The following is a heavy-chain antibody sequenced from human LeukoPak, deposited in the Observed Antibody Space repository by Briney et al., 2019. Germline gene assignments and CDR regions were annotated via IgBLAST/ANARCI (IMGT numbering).Heavy chain of an antibody. CDR3: AKQRGDYGSGSYSLYYYYGMDV. Sequence: PGRSLRLSCAVSGFTFSSYGMHWVRQAPGKGLEWVAVISYDGSNKYYADSVKGRFTITRDNSKNTLYLQMNSLRAEDTAVYYCAKQRGDYGSGSYSLYYYYGMDVWGQGTTVTVSS. D-gene: IGHD3-10*01. CDR2: ISYDGSNK. V-gene: IGHV3-30*18. J-gene: IGHJ6*02. CDR1: GFTFSSYG.